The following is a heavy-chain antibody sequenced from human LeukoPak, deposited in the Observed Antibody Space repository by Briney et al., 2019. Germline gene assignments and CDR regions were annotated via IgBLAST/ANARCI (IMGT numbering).Heavy chain of an antibody. J-gene: IGHJ4*02. CDR1: GYSFTSYW. V-gene: IGHV5-51*01. D-gene: IGHD2-2*02. CDR2: IYPGDSDT. Sequence: GESLKISCKGSGYSFTSYWIGWVRQMPGKGLEWMGIIYPGDSDTGYSPSFQGQVTISADKSISTAYLQWSSLKASDTAMYYCARGSLGYCSSTSCYTGDYWGQGTLVTVSS. CDR3: ARGSLGYCSSTSCYTGDY.